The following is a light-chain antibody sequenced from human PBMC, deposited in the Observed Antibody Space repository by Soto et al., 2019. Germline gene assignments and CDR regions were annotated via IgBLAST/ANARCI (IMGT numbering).Light chain of an antibody. J-gene: IGLJ1*01. CDR2: EGS. Sequence: QSALPQPASVSGSPGQSITISCTGTSSDVGIDNLVSWYQQHPGKAPKLMIYEGSKRPSGVSHRFSGSRSGNTASLTISGLQAEDEADYYCCSYAGSSGYVFGTGTKVTVL. CDR3: CSYAGSSGYV. CDR1: SSDVGIDNL. V-gene: IGLV2-23*01.